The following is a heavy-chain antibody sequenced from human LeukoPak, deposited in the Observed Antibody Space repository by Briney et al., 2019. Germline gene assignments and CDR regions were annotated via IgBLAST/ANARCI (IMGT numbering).Heavy chain of an antibody. D-gene: IGHD3-22*01. V-gene: IGHV3-21*01. CDR1: GFPFRSNR. Sequence: PGGPLRPSSGALGFPFRSNRMNWVRQAPGKGLGWGSSIMGSSSYIHYADSVNGRLTISRDNAKNSLYLQINSLRAEDTAVYYCARDGPLDYDSTGYYIDHWGQGTLVTVSS. CDR3: ARDGPLDYDSTGYYIDH. J-gene: IGHJ4*02. CDR2: IMGSSSYI.